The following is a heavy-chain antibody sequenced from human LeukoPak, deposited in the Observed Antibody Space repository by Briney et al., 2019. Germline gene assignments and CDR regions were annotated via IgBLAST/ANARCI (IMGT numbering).Heavy chain of an antibody. CDR1: GFTFSSFW. J-gene: IGHJ4*02. CDR2: IKQDGSEK. CDR3: ARGRGVNS. D-gene: IGHD6-25*01. V-gene: IGHV3-7*04. Sequence: SGGSLRVSCAASGFTFSSFWISWVRQAPGKGLEWVANIKQDGSEKYYVDSVKGRFTISRDNAKNSLYLQMNSLRVEDMAVYYCARGRGVNSWGQGTLVTVSS.